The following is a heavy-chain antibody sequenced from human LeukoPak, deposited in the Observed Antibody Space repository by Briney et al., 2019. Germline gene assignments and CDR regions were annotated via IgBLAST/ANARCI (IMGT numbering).Heavy chain of an antibody. Sequence: PGGSLRLSCAASGFTFSSYGMHWVRQTPGMGLKYVSAISSNGGSTYYANSVKGRFTISRDNSKNTLYLQMGSLRAEDMAVYYCARAPGSSGPYYMDVWGKGTTVTVSS. V-gene: IGHV3-64*01. D-gene: IGHD3-22*01. CDR2: ISSNGGST. CDR3: ARAPGSSGPYYMDV. CDR1: GFTFSSYG. J-gene: IGHJ6*03.